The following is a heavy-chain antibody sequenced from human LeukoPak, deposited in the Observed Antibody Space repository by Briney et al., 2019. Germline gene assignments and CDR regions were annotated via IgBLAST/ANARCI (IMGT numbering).Heavy chain of an antibody. Sequence: GGSLRLSCASSGFIFTNYWMTWARQAPVKGLEWVANIKKDGSEKYYVDSVKGRFIISRDDAKKSVYLQMNSLRAEDTAVYYCARDWRAMTVAYWGQGTLVTVFS. CDR3: ARDWRAMTVAY. D-gene: IGHD4/OR15-4a*01. V-gene: IGHV3-7*01. J-gene: IGHJ4*02. CDR2: IKKDGSEK. CDR1: GFIFTNYW.